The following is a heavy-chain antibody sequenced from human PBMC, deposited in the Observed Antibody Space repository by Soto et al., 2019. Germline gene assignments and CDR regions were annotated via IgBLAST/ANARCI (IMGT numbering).Heavy chain of an antibody. CDR2: IIPIFGPA. CDR3: ASNSSPSDY. J-gene: IGHJ4*02. D-gene: IGHD6-13*01. Sequence: SVKVSRKAAGGSFSSSASSRVRQARGQGLEWMGVIIPIFGPANCAQKFQGRVTITADESTSTAYMELSSLRSEDTAVYYCASNSSPSDYWGQGTLVTVSS. V-gene: IGHV1-69*13. CDR1: GGSFSSSA.